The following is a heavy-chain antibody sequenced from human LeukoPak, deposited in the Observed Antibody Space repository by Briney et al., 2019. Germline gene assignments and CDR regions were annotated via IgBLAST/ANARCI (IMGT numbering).Heavy chain of an antibody. J-gene: IGHJ4*02. V-gene: IGHV1-69*05. Sequence: SVKVSCKASGGTFSSYAISWVPQAPGQGLEWMGRIIPIFGTANYAQKFQGRVTITTDESTSTAYMELSSLRSEDTAVYYCAREINDYGEGWGQGTLVTVSS. CDR1: GGTFSSYA. CDR2: IIPIFGTA. CDR3: AREINDYGEG. D-gene: IGHD4-17*01.